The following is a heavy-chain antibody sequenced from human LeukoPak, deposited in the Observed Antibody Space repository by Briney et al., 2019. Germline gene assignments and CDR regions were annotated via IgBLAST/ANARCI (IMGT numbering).Heavy chain of an antibody. CDR3: ARGRDIVVVPAAPVREFDY. J-gene: IGHJ4*02. V-gene: IGHV4-34*01. CDR1: GRSFSGYY. Sequence: SETLSLTCAVYGRSFSGYYWSWIRQPPGKGLEWIGEINHSGSTNYNPSLKSRVTISVDTSKNQFSLELSSVTAADTAVYYCARGRDIVVVPAAPVREFDYWGQGTLVTVSS. CDR2: INHSGST. D-gene: IGHD2-2*01.